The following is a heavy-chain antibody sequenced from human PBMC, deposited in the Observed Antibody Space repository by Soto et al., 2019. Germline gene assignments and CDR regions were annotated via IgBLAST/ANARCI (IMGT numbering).Heavy chain of an antibody. CDR3: ARGLGSSWPYYYYGMDV. J-gene: IGHJ6*02. CDR2: MNPNSGNT. V-gene: IGHV1-8*01. Sequence: QVQLVQSGAEVKKPGASVKVSCKASGYTFTSYDINWVRQATGQGLEWMGRMNPNSGNTGYALKFQGRVTMTRNTPISTAYMELGSLRSEDTAVYYCARGLGSSWPYYYYGMDVWGQGTTVTVSS. CDR1: GYTFTSYD. D-gene: IGHD6-13*01.